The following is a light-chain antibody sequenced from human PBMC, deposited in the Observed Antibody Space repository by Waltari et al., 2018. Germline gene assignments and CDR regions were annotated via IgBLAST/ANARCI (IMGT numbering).Light chain of an antibody. Sequence: QSALTQPASVSGSPGQSITISCTGTSSDAGSFNLVSWYQHHPGKAPKPMIYEGTQPPSGVSDRFSGSESGDTASLTISGLQAEDEADYYCCSYVRDITWVFGGGTKLTVL. CDR2: EGT. V-gene: IGLV2-23*01. CDR1: SSDAGSFNL. J-gene: IGLJ3*02. CDR3: CSYVRDITWV.